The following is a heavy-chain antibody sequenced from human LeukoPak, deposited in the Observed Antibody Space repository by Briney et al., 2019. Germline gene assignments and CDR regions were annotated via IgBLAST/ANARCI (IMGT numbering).Heavy chain of an antibody. CDR1: GGSVSSSSYY. J-gene: IGHJ4*02. D-gene: IGHD6-6*01. Sequence: SETLSLTCTVSGGSVSSSSYYWGWIRQPPGKGLEWIGSIYYSRTTYYNSSLKSRVTISVDTSKNQFSLKLSSVTAADTAVYYCAREYSSSEDYFDYWGQGTLVTVSS. CDR3: AREYSSSEDYFDY. CDR2: IYYSRTT. V-gene: IGHV4-39*02.